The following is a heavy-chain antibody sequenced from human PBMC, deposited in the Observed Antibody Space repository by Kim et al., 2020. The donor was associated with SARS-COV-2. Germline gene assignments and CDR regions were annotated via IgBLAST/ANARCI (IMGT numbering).Heavy chain of an antibody. D-gene: IGHD4-17*01. J-gene: IGHJ4*02. V-gene: IGHV3-23*02. Sequence: ESGKGRLPIATVNSKNTLYLKMNSLRAEDTAVYYCAKDREPSTVVTLFDYWGQGTLVTVSS. CDR3: AKDREPSTVVTLFDY.